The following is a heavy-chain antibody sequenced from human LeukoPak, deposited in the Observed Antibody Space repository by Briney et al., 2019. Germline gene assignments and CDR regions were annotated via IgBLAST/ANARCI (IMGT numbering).Heavy chain of an antibody. J-gene: IGHJ4*02. D-gene: IGHD3-22*01. CDR1: GYSISSGYY. V-gene: IGHV4-38-2*02. CDR3: ARDPNYYDSSGIFDY. Sequence: SETLSLTCTVSGYSISSGYYWGWIRQPPGKGLEWIGSIYHSGSTYYNPSLKSRVTISVDTSKNQFSLKLSSVTAADTAVYYCARDPNYYDSSGIFDYWGQGTLVTVSS. CDR2: IYHSGST.